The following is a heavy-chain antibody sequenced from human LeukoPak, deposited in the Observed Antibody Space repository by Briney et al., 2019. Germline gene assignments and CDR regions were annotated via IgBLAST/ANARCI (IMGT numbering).Heavy chain of an antibody. CDR2: IYYGRNY. CDR3: ATQSSSWHYLEY. J-gene: IGHJ4*02. Sequence: SEALSLTCTVSGDSISSRSYYWGWIRQPPGKGLEWIGKIYYGRNYKWNSSLKSRGTISVDTSKNQFSLKLSSVTAADTAVYYCATQSSSWHYLEYWGQGTLVTVSS. CDR1: GDSISSRSYY. V-gene: IGHV4-39*01. D-gene: IGHD6-13*01.